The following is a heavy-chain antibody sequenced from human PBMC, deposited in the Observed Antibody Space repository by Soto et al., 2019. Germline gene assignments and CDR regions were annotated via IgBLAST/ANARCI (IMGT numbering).Heavy chain of an antibody. V-gene: IGHV5-51*01. CDR2: IYPGDSDT. D-gene: IGHD6-6*01. CDR3: ARDAAESSSFLDYFDY. CDR1: GYSFTSYW. J-gene: IGHJ4*02. Sequence: PGESLKISCKGSGYSFTSYWIGWVRQMPGKGLEWMGIIYPGDSDTRYSPSFQGQVTISADKSISTAYPQWSSLKASDTAMYYCARDAAESSSFLDYFDYWGQGTLVTVSS.